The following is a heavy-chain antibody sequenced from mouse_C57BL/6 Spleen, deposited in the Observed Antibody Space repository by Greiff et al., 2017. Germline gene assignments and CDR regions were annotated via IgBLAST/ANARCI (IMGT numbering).Heavy chain of an antibody. D-gene: IGHD2-3*01. J-gene: IGHJ3*01. CDR2: IHPNSGST. V-gene: IGHV1-64*01. CDR1: GYTFTSYW. CDR3: AIPDDAPAWFAY. Sequence: QVHVKQPGAELVKPGASVKLSCKASGYTFTSYWMHWVKRRPGQGLEWIGMIHPNSGSTNYNEKFKSKATLTVDKSSSTAYMQLSSLTSEDSAVYDCAIPDDAPAWFAYWGQGTLVTVSA.